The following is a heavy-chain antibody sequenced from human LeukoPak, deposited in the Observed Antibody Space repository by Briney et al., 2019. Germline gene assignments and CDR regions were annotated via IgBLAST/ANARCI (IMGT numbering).Heavy chain of an antibody. J-gene: IGHJ3*02. D-gene: IGHD3-22*01. V-gene: IGHV4-59*01. CDR2: IYYSGSS. Sequence: PSGTLSLTCIVSGGSISSYYWSWIRQPPGKGLEWIGYIYYSGSSNYNPSLKSRVTISVDTSKNQFSLKLSSVTAADTAVYYCACLTTADAFDIWGQGTMVTVSS. CDR3: ACLTTADAFDI. CDR1: GGSISSYY.